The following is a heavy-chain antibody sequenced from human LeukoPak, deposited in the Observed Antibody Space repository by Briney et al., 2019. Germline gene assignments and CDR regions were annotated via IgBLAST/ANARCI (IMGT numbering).Heavy chain of an antibody. Sequence: GRSLRLSCAASGFTFSSYGMQWVRQASGKGLEGVVVISYDGSNKYYADSVKGRFTISRDNSKNTLYLQMNSLRAEDTAVYYCAKGGRYFDWLLPFQHWGQGTLVTVSS. V-gene: IGHV3-30*18. CDR1: GFTFSSYG. J-gene: IGHJ1*01. CDR2: ISYDGSNK. D-gene: IGHD3-9*01. CDR3: AKGGRYFDWLLPFQH.